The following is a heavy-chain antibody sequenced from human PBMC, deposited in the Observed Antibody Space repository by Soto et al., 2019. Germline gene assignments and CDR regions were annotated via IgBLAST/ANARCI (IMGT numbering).Heavy chain of an antibody. CDR1: GYTFTSYY. Sequence: QVQLVQSGAEVKKPGASVKVSCKASGYTFTSYYMHWVRQAPGQGLEWMGIINPSGGSTSYAQKFQGRDTMTRDTSTSTVYMELSSLRSEDTAVYYCARSRIAVATIDYWGQGTLVTVSS. J-gene: IGHJ4*02. V-gene: IGHV1-46*03. CDR2: INPSGGST. CDR3: ARSRIAVATIDY. D-gene: IGHD6-19*01.